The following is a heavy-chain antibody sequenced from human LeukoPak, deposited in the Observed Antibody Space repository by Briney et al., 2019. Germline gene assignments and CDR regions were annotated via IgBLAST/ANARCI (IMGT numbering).Heavy chain of an antibody. D-gene: IGHD6-13*01. J-gene: IGHJ5*02. CDR3: ARVTGSSGYWHSGFAP. CDR2: INHSGST. Sequence: PSETLSLTCAVYGGSFSGYYWSWIRQPPGKGLEWIGEINHSGSTNYNPSLKSRVTISVDTSKNQFSLKLSSVTAADTAVYYCARVTGSSGYWHSGFAPGAQETLVTVSS. V-gene: IGHV4-34*01. CDR1: GGSFSGYY.